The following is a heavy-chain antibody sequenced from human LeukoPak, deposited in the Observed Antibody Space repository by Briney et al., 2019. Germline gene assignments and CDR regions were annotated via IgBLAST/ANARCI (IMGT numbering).Heavy chain of an antibody. CDR2: INANTGNP. D-gene: IGHD6-6*01. Sequence: ASVKVSCKASGYTFTSYAMNWVRQDPRQGLEWMGWINANTGNPTYAQGFTGRFVFSLDTSVSTAYLQISSLKAEDTAVYYCARSSSSVRTPGGYWGQGTLVTVSS. CDR3: ARSSSSVRTPGGY. J-gene: IGHJ4*02. CDR1: GYTFTSYA. V-gene: IGHV7-4-1*02.